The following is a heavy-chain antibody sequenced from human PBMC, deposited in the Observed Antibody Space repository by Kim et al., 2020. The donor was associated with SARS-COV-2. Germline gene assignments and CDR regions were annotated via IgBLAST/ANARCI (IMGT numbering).Heavy chain of an antibody. CDR3: ARLMSDSRKYWWFDP. CDR1: GGSFSDCY. D-gene: IGHD2-8*02. CDR2: INHNEDT. V-gene: IGHV4-34*01. J-gene: IGHJ5*02. Sequence: SETLSLTCAVSGGSFSDCYWTWVRQSPGRGLEWIGEINHNEDTNYNPSLRSRVTLTVDTSKNQFSLNLNSVTAADTAIYYCARLMSDSRKYWWFDPWGQGTLVTVSS.